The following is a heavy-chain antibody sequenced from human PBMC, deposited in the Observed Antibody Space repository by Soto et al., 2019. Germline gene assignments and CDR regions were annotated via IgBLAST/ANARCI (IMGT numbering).Heavy chain of an antibody. V-gene: IGHV4-34*01. CDR1: GGSLSDFN. CDR2: INHSGDT. CDR3: AQRTLTNWFDP. J-gene: IGHJ5*02. D-gene: IGHD4-4*01. Sequence: PSETLAVTCASSGGSLSDFNLNWIRQSPGKGLEWIGEINHSGDTNYNPSLKSRVTISVDTSKNQFSLQLNSVTATDTAVYYCAQRTLTNWFDPWGQGTPVTVSS.